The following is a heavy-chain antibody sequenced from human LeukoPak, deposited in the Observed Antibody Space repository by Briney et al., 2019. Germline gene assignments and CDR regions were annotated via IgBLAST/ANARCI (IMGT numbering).Heavy chain of an antibody. CDR1: GYTFTSYG. Sequence: EASVKVSCKASGYTFTSYGISWVRQAPGQGLEWMGWISAYNGNTNYAQKLQGRVTITADKSTSTAYMELSSLRSEDTAVYYCARDSGPVVTPGWYFDLWGRGTLVTVSS. V-gene: IGHV1-18*01. J-gene: IGHJ2*01. D-gene: IGHD4-23*01. CDR3: ARDSGPVVTPGWYFDL. CDR2: ISAYNGNT.